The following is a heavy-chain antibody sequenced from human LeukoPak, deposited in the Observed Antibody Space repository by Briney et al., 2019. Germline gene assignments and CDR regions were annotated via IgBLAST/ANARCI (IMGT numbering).Heavy chain of an antibody. Sequence: SETLSLTCAVYGGSFSGYYWSWIRQPPGKGLKWIGEINHSGSTNYNPSLKSRDTISVDTSKNQFSLKLSSVTAADTAVYYCARGLGRGYSAGWFDPWGQGTLVTVSS. CDR1: GGSFSGYY. CDR2: INHSGST. J-gene: IGHJ5*02. CDR3: ARGLGRGYSAGWFDP. D-gene: IGHD5-18*01. V-gene: IGHV4-34*01.